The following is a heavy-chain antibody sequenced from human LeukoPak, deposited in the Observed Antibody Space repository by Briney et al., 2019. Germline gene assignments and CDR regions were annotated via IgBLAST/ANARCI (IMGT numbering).Heavy chain of an antibody. CDR2: ISGSGGST. CDR3: AKDLLDSPNGPNWFDP. CDR1: GFTFSSYA. Sequence: GGSLRLSCAASGFTFSSYAMSWVRQPPGKGLEWVSAISGSGGSTYYADSVKGRFTISRDNSKSTLYLQMNSLRAEDTAVYYCAKDLLDSPNGPNWFDPWGQGTLVTVSS. J-gene: IGHJ5*02. D-gene: IGHD1-1*01. V-gene: IGHV3-23*01.